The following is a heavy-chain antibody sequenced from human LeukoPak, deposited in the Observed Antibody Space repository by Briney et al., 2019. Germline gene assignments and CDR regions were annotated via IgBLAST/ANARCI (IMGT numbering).Heavy chain of an antibody. D-gene: IGHD3-10*01. CDR1: GFTFSSYV. CDR2: IIPIFGTA. V-gene: IGHV1-69*01. Sequence: SCAASGFTFSSYVISWVRQAPGQGLEWMGGIIPIFGTANYAQKFQSRVTITADESTSTAYIELSSLRSEDTAVYYCARDIYGVSGNLHWFDPWGQGTLVTVSS. CDR3: ARDIYGVSGNLHWFDP. J-gene: IGHJ5*02.